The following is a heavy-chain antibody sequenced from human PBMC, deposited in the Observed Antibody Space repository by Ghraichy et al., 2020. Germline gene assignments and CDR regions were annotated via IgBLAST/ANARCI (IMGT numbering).Heavy chain of an antibody. J-gene: IGHJ3*01. CDR3: AREDGSWNFNVFGL. CDR1: GFSVSDYY. D-gene: IGHD1-7*01. CDR2: IYSGGTT. V-gene: IGHV3-53*01. Sequence: GESLNISCAASGFSVSDYYMSWVRQAPGKGLEWVSVIYSGGTTYYADSVEARFTISRDNSKNTVYLQMNSLIAEDTAAYFCAREDGSWNFNVFGLWGQGTMVT.